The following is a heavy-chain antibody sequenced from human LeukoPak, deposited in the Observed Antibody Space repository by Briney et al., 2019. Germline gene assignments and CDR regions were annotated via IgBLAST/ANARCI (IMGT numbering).Heavy chain of an antibody. CDR1: GFSFSDYS. D-gene: IGHD4-17*01. J-gene: IGHJ4*02. V-gene: IGHV3-21*01. CDR3: ASAVTTKKDY. CDR2: ISSSSSYI. Sequence: PGGSLRLSCAASGFSFSDYSMNWVRQAPGKGLEWVSSISSSSSYIYYADSVKGRFTISRDNAKNSLYLQMNSLRAEDTAVYYCASAVTTKKDYWGQGTLVTVSS.